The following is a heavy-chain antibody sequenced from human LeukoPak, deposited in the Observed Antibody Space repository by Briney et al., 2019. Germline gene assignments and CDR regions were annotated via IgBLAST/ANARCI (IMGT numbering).Heavy chain of an antibody. Sequence: GGSLRLSCTASGFTFSNYWMHWVRQAPGKGLVWVSRIKSDGSTTTYADSVKGRFTISRDNAKSTLYLQMNSLRAEDTAVYYWVRLADPGYWGQGTLVPVSS. V-gene: IGHV3-74*01. D-gene: IGHD6-19*01. CDR1: GFTFSNYW. CDR2: IKSDGSTT. CDR3: VRLADPGY. J-gene: IGHJ4*02.